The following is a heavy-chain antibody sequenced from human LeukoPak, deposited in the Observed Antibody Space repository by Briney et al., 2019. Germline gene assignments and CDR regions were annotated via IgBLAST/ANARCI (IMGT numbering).Heavy chain of an antibody. J-gene: IGHJ3*02. CDR2: INPNGGGT. V-gene: IGHV1-2*02. Sequence: ASVKVSCKASGYIFTGYFMHWVRQAPGQGLEWMGWINPNGGGTNYAQKFQGRVTMTRDTSISTAYMDLSRLRSDDTAVYYCARDPPFEAFDIWGQGTMVTVSS. CDR3: ARDPPFEAFDI. CDR1: GYIFTGYF.